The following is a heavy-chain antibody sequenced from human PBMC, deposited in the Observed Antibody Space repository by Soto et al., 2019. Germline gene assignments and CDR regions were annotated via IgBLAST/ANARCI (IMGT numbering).Heavy chain of an antibody. CDR1: GFILNSYG. CDR2: IGRTGDT. V-gene: IGHV3-23*01. J-gene: IGHJ6*02. Sequence: GGSLRLSCEVSGFILNSYGMNWVRQTPDKGLESVSTIGRTGDTFYADSVRGRFTISRDNSNDTLFLQMNSLRAEDTALYFCAKDGTTTGKHYYGMDIWGQGTTVTVSS. CDR3: AKDGTTTGKHYYGMDI. D-gene: IGHD1-1*01.